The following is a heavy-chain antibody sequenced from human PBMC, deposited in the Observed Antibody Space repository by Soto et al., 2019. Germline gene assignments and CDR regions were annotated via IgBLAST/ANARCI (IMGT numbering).Heavy chain of an antibody. V-gene: IGHV3-53*01. CDR3: ARYPPATRHGMDV. CDR1: GFTVSSNY. Sequence: GGSLRLSCAASGFTVSSNYMRWVRQAPGKGLEWDSVIYSGGSTYYADSVRGRFTISRDNSKNTLYLQMKSLRAEDTAVYYCARYPPATRHGMDVGGEGATVTVYS. J-gene: IGHJ6*04. CDR2: IYSGGST.